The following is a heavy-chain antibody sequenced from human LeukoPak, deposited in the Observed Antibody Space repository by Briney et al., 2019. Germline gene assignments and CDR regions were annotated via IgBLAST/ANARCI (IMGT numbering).Heavy chain of an antibody. Sequence: GGSLRLSCAASGFTFSSYEMNRVRPAPGKGLVGVLYLSSTCSSIYYADSVKGRFTISRSNVKNLLCLQMNSLRAEAPHVYYLAGVQRGIAVALEYWGQGTLATDSS. CDR3: AGVQRGIAVALEY. J-gene: IGHJ4*02. D-gene: IGHD6-19*01. CDR1: GFTFSSYE. V-gene: IGHV3-48*03. CDR2: LSSTCSSI.